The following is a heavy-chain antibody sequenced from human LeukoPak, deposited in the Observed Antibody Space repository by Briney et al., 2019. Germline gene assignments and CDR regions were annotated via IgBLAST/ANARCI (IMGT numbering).Heavy chain of an antibody. D-gene: IGHD2-15*01. CDR2: VYSSGST. Sequence: SETLSLTCTVSGGSISSYYWCWVRQPPGQGREWIGFVYSSGSTNYNPSLQRRVTIPVDKSKNQFSLTLSSVTAAATAVYCCARAWSGGGSWSTKWFGPWGQGTLVTVSS. CDR3: ARAWSGGGSWSTKWFGP. V-gene: IGHV4-59*01. CDR1: GGSISSYY. J-gene: IGHJ5*02.